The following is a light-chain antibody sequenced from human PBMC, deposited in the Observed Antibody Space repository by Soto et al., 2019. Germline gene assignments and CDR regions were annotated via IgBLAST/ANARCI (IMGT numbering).Light chain of an antibody. Sequence: EIVLTQSPATLSLSPGERATLSCRASQSVGTYLAWYQQKPGQAPRLLIYDASNRATGIPARFSGIGSGTDITLTISSLEPEDFAVYYCHQRTSWPRTFGQGSKLEI. V-gene: IGKV3-11*01. CDR2: DAS. J-gene: IGKJ2*01. CDR1: QSVGTY. CDR3: HQRTSWPRT.